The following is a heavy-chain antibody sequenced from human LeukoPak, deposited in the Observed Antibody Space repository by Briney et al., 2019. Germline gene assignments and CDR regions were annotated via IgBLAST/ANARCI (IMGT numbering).Heavy chain of an antibody. J-gene: IGHJ3*02. Sequence: ASVKVSCKASGYTFTGYYMHWVRQAPGQGLEWMGIINPSGGSTSYAQKFQGRVTMTRDTSTSTVYMELSSLRSEDTAVYYCARDRVLLWFGELSDAFDIWGQGTMVTVSS. CDR2: INPSGGST. V-gene: IGHV1-46*01. CDR1: GYTFTGYY. CDR3: ARDRVLLWFGELSDAFDI. D-gene: IGHD3-10*01.